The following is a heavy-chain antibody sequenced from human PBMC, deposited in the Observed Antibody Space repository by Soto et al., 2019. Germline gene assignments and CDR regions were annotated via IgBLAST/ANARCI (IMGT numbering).Heavy chain of an antibody. CDR1: GFTFSSYG. CDR2: ISYDGSNK. V-gene: IGHV3-30*18. Sequence: PGGSLRLSCAASGFTFSSYGMHWVRQAPGKGLEWVAVISYDGSNKYYADSVKGRFTISRDNSKNTLYLQMNSLRAEDTAVYNCAKDEWGSGSYYTYWGHGTLVTVSS. D-gene: IGHD3-10*01. J-gene: IGHJ4*01. CDR3: AKDEWGSGSYYTY.